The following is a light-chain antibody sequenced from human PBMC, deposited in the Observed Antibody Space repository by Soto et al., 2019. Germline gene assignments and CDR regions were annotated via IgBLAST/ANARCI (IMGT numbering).Light chain of an antibody. CDR3: QQYHCYQIT. CDR2: DAS. Sequence: DIQMTQSPSTLSASVGDRVPITCRASQSISSWLAWYQQKPWKAPKLLSYDASSLESGVPSRFSGNGSGTKFTLTISSLQPDDFSTYCCQQYHCYQITFGQGTLLEFK. V-gene: IGKV1-5*01. CDR1: QSISSW. J-gene: IGKJ5*01.